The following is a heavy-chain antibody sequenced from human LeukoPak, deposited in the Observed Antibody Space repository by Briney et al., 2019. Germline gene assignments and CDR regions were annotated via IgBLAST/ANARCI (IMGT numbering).Heavy chain of an antibody. CDR1: GGTFSSYA. CDR2: IIPIFGTA. D-gene: IGHD4-11*01. Sequence: SVKVSCKASGGTFSSYAISWVRQAPGQGLEWMGGIIPIFGTANFAQKFQGRVTITTDESTSTAYMELSSLRSEDTAVYYCARSSVTRYHYYYYYYMDVWGKGTTVTVSS. CDR3: ARSSVTRYHYYYYYYMDV. J-gene: IGHJ6*03. V-gene: IGHV1-69*05.